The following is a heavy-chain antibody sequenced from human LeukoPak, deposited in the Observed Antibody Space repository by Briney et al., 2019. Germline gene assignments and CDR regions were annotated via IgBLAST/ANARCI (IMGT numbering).Heavy chain of an antibody. D-gene: IGHD1-26*01. Sequence: GGSLSLSCAASGFTFDNYRMSWVRQAPGKGLEWVSTVNADGSNTYYADSVKGRFTISRDNSKSTLILQMNSLRVEDTALYYCTKRVKYGGTWDHFADWGQGTLVTVSS. CDR3: TKRVKYGGTWDHFAD. V-gene: IGHV3-23*01. CDR1: GFTFDNYR. J-gene: IGHJ4*02. CDR2: VNADGSNT.